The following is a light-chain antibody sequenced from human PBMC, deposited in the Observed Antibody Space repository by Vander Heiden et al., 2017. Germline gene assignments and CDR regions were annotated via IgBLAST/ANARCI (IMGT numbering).Light chain of an antibody. J-gene: IGKJ1*01. V-gene: IGKV1-6*01. Sequence: AIQMTQSPSSLSASVGDRVTITCRASQGIRNDLGWYQQKPGKAPKLLIYGASSLHSGVPSRFSGSGSGTDFTLTISSLQPEDFATYYCRQYDNYPETFGQGTKVEIK. CDR1: QGIRND. CDR2: GAS. CDR3: RQYDNYPET.